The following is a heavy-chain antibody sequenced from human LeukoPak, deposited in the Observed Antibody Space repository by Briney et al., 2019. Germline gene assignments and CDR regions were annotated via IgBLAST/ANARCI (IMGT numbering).Heavy chain of an antibody. CDR1: GFTFSSYG. J-gene: IGHJ4*02. D-gene: IGHD2-2*01. CDR3: ASYCSSTSCYSPIDY. Sequence: GGSLRLSCAASGFTFSSYGMHWVRQAPGKGLEWVAVISYDGSNKYYADSVKGRFTISRDNSKNTLYLQMNSLRAEDTAVYYCASYCSSTSCYSPIDYWGQGTLVTVSS. V-gene: IGHV3-30*03. CDR2: ISYDGSNK.